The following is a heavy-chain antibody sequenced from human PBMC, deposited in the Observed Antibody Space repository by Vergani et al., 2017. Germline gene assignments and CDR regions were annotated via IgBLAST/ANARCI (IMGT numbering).Heavy chain of an antibody. V-gene: IGHV3-30*04. CDR2: ISYDGSNK. D-gene: IGHD3-22*01. CDR3: ALGGYDYAGSAFPNWLDP. CDR1: GFTFSSCA. Sequence: QVQLVESGGGVVQPGRSLRLSCAASGFTFSSCAMHWVRQAPGKGLEWVAIISYDGSNKYYADSVKGRFTISRDNSKNTLYLQMNSLRPEDTAVYYCALGGYDYAGSAFPNWLDPWGQGTLVTVSS. J-gene: IGHJ5*02.